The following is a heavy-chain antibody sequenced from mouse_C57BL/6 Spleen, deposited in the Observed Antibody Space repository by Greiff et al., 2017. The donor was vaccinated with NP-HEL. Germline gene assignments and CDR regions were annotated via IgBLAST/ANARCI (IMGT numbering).Heavy chain of an antibody. D-gene: IGHD2-14*01. CDR2: INPNNGGT. Sequence: VQLQQSGPELVKPGASVKISCKASGYTFTDYYMNWVKQSHGKSLEWIGDINPNNGGTSYNQKFKGKATLTVDKSSSTAYMELRSLTSEDSAVYYCARGGYGGAMDYWGQGTSVTVSS. V-gene: IGHV1-26*01. CDR3: ARGGYGGAMDY. CDR1: GYTFTDYY. J-gene: IGHJ4*01.